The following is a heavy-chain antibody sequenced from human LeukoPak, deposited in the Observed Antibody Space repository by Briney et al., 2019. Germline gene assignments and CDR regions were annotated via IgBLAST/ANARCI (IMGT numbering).Heavy chain of an antibody. CDR1: GFTFSSFW. V-gene: IGHV3-7*03. Sequence: GGSLRLSCAASGFTFSSFWMSWVRQAPGKGLEWVANVKQDGGEKYYVDSVKGRFTISRDNAKNSLYLQMNSLRAEDTAVYYCARDQYCSGGTCYYFGLDVWGKGTTDTVSS. D-gene: IGHD2-15*01. CDR3: ARDQYCSGGTCYYFGLDV. J-gene: IGHJ6*04. CDR2: VKQDGGEK.